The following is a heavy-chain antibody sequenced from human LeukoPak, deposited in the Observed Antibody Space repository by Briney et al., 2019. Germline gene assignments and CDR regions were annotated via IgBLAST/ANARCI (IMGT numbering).Heavy chain of an antibody. CDR3: ARGGSWFSPGAFDI. J-gene: IGHJ3*02. CDR2: ISSSGSTI. CDR1: GFTFSTYW. Sequence: PGGSLRLSCAASGFTFSTYWMSWVRQAPGKGLEWVSYISSSGSTIYYADSVKGRFTISRDNAKNSLYLQMNSLRAEDTAVYYCARGGSWFSPGAFDIWGQGTMVTVSS. V-gene: IGHV3-48*04. D-gene: IGHD6-13*01.